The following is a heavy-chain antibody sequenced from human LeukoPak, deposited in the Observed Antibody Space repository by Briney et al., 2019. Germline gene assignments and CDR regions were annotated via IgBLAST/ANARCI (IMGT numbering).Heavy chain of an antibody. CDR1: GGSFSGYY. D-gene: IGHD3-10*01. V-gene: IGHV3-7*01. J-gene: IGHJ6*03. Sequence: ETLSLTCAVYGGSFSGYYWSWIRQAPGKGLEWVANIKQDGSEKYYVDSVKGRFTISRDNAKNSLYLQMNSLRAEDTAVYYCARLVGYYYYYMDVWGKGTTVTVSS. CDR3: ARLVGYYYYYMDV. CDR2: IKQDGSEK.